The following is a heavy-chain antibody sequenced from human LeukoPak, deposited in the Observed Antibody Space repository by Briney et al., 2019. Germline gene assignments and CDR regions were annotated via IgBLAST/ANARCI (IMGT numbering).Heavy chain of an antibody. CDR2: IKSKANGETI. CDR3: STLTSRGLSDS. Sequence: PGGSLRLSCAASGFTFTNAWMNWVRQAPGKGLEWVGRIKSKANGETIDYAAPVKGRFTFSRDDSKNMLYLQMNSLKSEDTAVYYCSTLTSRGLSDSWGQGTLVTVSS. V-gene: IGHV3-15*07. CDR1: GFTFTNAW. D-gene: IGHD1-20*01. J-gene: IGHJ4*02.